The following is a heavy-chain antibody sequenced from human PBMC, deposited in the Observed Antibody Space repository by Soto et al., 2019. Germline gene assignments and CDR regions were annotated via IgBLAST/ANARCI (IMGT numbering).Heavy chain of an antibody. CDR2: ISASGGST. V-gene: IGHV3-23*01. Sequence: GGSLRLSCAASGFTFSSYAMSWVRQAPGKGLEWVSVISASGGSTYYADSVKGRFTISRDISKNTLYLQMDSLRAGDTAIYYCAKKEYFQHWGQGTLVTGSS. CDR1: GFTFSSYA. J-gene: IGHJ1*01. CDR3: AKKEYFQH.